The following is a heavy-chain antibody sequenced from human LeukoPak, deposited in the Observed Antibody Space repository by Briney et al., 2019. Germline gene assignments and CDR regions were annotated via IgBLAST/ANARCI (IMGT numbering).Heavy chain of an antibody. CDR2: ISYDGSNK. CDR1: GFTFSSYA. J-gene: IGHJ4*02. V-gene: IGHV3-30-3*01. D-gene: IGHD3-10*01. Sequence: GGSLRLSCAASGFTFSSYAMHWVRQAPGKGLEWVAVISYDGSNKYYADSVKGRFTISRDNSKNTLYLQMNSLRAEDTAVYYCASPPTELLLWFGELLYPLDYWGQGTLVTVSS. CDR3: ASPPTELLLWFGELLYPLDY.